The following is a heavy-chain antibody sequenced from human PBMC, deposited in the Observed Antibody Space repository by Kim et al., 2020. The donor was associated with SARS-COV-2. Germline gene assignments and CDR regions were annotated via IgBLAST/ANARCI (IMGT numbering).Heavy chain of an antibody. CDR1: GFTFTSSA. V-gene: IGHV1-58*01. CDR3: AAAQGVYDIFSYYYYGMDV. J-gene: IGHJ6*02. CDR2: IVVGSGNT. D-gene: IGHD3-9*01. Sequence: SVKVSCKASGFTFTSSAVQWVRQARGQLLEWIGWIVVGSGNTNYAQKFQERVTITRDMSTSTAYMELSSLRSEDTAVYYCAAAQGVYDIFSYYYYGMDVWGQGTTVTVSS.